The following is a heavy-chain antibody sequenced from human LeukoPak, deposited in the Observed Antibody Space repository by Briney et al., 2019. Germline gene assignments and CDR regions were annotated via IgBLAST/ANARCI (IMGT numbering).Heavy chain of an antibody. CDR2: ISYDGSNK. CDR1: GFTFSSYG. Sequence: GGSLRLSCAASGFTFSSYGMHWVRQAPGKGLEWVAVISYDGSNKYYADSVKGRFTISRDNSKNTLYLQMNSLRAEDTAVYYCAKDRYPYGSGDCLFDYWGQGTLVTVSS. V-gene: IGHV3-30*18. CDR3: AKDRYPYGSGDCLFDY. D-gene: IGHD3-10*01. J-gene: IGHJ4*02.